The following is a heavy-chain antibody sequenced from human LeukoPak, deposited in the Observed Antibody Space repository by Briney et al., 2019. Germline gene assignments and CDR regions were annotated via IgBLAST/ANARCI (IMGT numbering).Heavy chain of an antibody. J-gene: IGHJ4*02. CDR1: GASISSYY. V-gene: IGHV4-59*01. CDR3: ARGAPGGNDYGDY. D-gene: IGHD1-1*01. CDR2: IFHSGST. Sequence: PSETLSLTCTVSGASISSYYWSWIRQPPGKGLEWIGYIFHSGSTNYNPSLKSRVTISVDTSKNQLSLKLSSVTAADTAVHYCARGAPGGNDYGDYWGQGTLVTVSS.